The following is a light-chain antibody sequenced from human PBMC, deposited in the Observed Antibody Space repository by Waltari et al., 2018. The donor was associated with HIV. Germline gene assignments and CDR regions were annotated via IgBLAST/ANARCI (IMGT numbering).Light chain of an antibody. V-gene: IGLV2-14*03. Sequence: QSALTQPASVSGSPGHSVTISCTGGKPDIGAFDLVSWYQQRSGEAPQRILFGVTSRPSGVSSRFSGFKSGHTASLTISGLHDGDEAYYFCSSYSTLKTILFGGGTKLTV. CDR1: KPDIGAFDL. J-gene: IGLJ3*02. CDR3: SSYSTLKTIL. CDR2: GVT.